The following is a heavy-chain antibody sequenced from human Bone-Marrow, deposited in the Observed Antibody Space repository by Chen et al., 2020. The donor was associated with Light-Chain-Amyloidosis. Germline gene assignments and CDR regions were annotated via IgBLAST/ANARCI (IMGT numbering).Heavy chain of an antibody. D-gene: IGHD1-26*01. CDR3: ARGRGAYDY. CDR2: TFYTSKWYY. V-gene: IGHV6-1*01. J-gene: IGHJ4*02. Sequence: QVQLQQSGPGLVKPSQTLSLTCAISVDSVSSSSTAWNWIRQSPSRGLEWLGRTFYTSKWYYDYAPSVKSRMTFNTDSSKNHFSLQLDSVTPEDTAVYYCARGRGAYDYWGQGTLVTVSS. CDR1: VDSVSSSSTA.